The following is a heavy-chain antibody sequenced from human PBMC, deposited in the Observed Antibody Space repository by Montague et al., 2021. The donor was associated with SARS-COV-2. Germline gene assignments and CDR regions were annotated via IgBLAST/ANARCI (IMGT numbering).Heavy chain of an antibody. CDR1: SGSFSDYY. CDR3: ARGQVTISGVLIFIPAAGPLDV. V-gene: IGHV4-34*01. J-gene: IGHJ3*01. CDR2: INHTGSA. Sequence: SETLSLTCAVYSGSFSDYYWTWVRQPPGKGLEWIGEINHTGSASYNPSLKSRVTLSKDTSRNQFSLKLRSLTAADTAVYYCARGQVTISGVLIFIPAAGPLDVWGQGTSVTVSS. D-gene: IGHD3-3*01.